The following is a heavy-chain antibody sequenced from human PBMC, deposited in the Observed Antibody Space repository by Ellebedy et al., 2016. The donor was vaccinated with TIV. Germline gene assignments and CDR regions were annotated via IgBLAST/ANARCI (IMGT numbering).Heavy chain of an antibody. CDR1: GYTFTSYD. V-gene: IGHV1-8*01. J-gene: IGHJ6*02. CDR2: MNPNSGNT. CDR3: ARKPQRNYYYYGMDV. Sequence: ASVKVSXXASGYTFTSYDINWVRQATGQGLEWMGWMNPNSGNTGYAQKFQGRVTMTRNTSISTAYMELSSLRSEDTAVYYCARKPQRNYYYYGMDVWGQGTTVTVSS.